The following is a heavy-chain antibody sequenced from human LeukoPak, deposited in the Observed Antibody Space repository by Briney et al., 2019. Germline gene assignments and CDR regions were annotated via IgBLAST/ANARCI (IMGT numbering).Heavy chain of an antibody. CDR3: AKLRGTWIQQPDY. J-gene: IGHJ4*02. D-gene: IGHD5-18*01. Sequence: PGGSLRLSCAASGFTFSNYAMTWVRQAPGKGLEWVSAISGSGGSTYYEDSVKGRLTISRDNSKKTLYLQMNILGVEDTAIYYCAKLRGTWIQQPDYWGPGTLVTVSS. V-gene: IGHV3-23*01. CDR2: ISGSGGST. CDR1: GFTFSNYA.